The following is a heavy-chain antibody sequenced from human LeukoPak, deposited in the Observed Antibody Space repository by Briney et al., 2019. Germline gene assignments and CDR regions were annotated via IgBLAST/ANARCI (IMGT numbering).Heavy chain of an antibody. Sequence: GGSLRLSCAASGFTFSDYIMTWVRQAPGKGLEWVSSISSNSRYINYADSVQGRVTISRDNPKNSLYLQMNSLRADDTAVYYCARDRYCSSSSCYLQDYWGPGTPVTASS. V-gene: IGHV3-21*01. CDR2: ISSNSRYI. CDR3: ARDRYCSSSSCYLQDY. J-gene: IGHJ4*02. D-gene: IGHD2-2*01. CDR1: GFTFSDYI.